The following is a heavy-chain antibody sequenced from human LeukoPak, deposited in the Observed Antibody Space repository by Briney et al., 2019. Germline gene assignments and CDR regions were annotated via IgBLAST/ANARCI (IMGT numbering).Heavy chain of an antibody. J-gene: IGHJ4*02. D-gene: IGHD5-18*01. Sequence: GGSLRLSCAASGFTFSKAWMSWVRQAPGKGLEWIGRIQTKTDGETTEYAAPVKGRFTISRDDSKNTLYLQMNSLKTEDTAVYYCTTRGYSYGTNDYWGQGTLVTVSS. CDR3: TTRGYSYGTNDY. V-gene: IGHV3-15*01. CDR1: GFTFSKAW. CDR2: IQTKTDGETT.